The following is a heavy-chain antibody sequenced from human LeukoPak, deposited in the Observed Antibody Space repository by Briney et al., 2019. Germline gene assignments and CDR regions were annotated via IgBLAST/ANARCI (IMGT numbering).Heavy chain of an antibody. CDR1: GDSIRGYY. CDR2: TYSSGST. D-gene: IGHD4-17*01. V-gene: IGHV4-59*08. Sequence: SETLSLTCTVSGDSIRGYYWGWIRLPPGRGLEWIGHTYSSGSTFYSPSLRSRVTISVDTSKPQFSLKVSSVTAADTATYFCARRSPRTTENYFDNWGQGTLVTVSS. CDR3: ARRSPRTTENYFDN. J-gene: IGHJ4*02.